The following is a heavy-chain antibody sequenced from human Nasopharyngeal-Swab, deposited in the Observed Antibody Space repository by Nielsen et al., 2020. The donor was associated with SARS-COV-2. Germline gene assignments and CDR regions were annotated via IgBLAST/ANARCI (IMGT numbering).Heavy chain of an antibody. D-gene: IGHD6-19*01. CDR1: GFTFSSYA. CDR3: AKGEDSSGWYPPGFDP. Sequence: GESLKISCAASGFTFSSYAMSWVRQAPGKGLGWVSAISGSGGSTYYADSVKGRFTISRDNSKNTLYLQMNSLRAEDTAVYYCAKGEDSSGWYPPGFDPWGQGTLVTVSS. J-gene: IGHJ5*02. V-gene: IGHV3-23*01. CDR2: ISGSGGST.